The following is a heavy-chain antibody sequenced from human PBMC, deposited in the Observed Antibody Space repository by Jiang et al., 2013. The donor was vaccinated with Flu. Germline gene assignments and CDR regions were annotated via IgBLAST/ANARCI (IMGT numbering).Heavy chain of an antibody. V-gene: IGHV3-21*01. CDR3: ARGGYRADY. Sequence: GLVKPGGSLRLSCTASGFTFSGYSMNWVRQAPGKGLEWVSSITGTTTDTEYANSVKGRFTISRDNSKNSVYLHMNSLRDEDSAVYYCARGGYRADYWGQGTLVTVSS. J-gene: IGHJ4*02. D-gene: IGHD2-2*02. CDR1: GFTFSGYS. CDR2: ITGTTTDT.